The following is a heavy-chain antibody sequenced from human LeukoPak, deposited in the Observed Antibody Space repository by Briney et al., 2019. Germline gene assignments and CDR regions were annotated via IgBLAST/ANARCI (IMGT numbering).Heavy chain of an antibody. V-gene: IGHV3-7*04. Sequence: GESLRLSCAASGFTFTTYWMTWVRQAPGKGLEWVANINQDGTEKYYVDSVKGRFTISRDNAKNSLYLQMNSLRAEDTAVYYCARVTFGGIISYYYYMDVWGKGTTVTTSS. CDR1: GFTFTTYW. CDR3: ARVTFGGIISYYYYMDV. D-gene: IGHD3-16*01. J-gene: IGHJ6*03. CDR2: INQDGTEK.